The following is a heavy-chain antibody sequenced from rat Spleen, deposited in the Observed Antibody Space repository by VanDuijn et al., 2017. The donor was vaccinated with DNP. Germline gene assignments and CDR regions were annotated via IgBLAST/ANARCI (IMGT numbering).Heavy chain of an antibody. Sequence: EVQLVESGGGLVQPGNSLKLSCTASGFTFSDYDMAWVRQAPTKGLEWVASIGFEGSSTYYRDPVKGRFTISRDNAKSTLYLQMNSLRSEDTATYYCATLYDGTYYPDYWGQGVMVTVSS. J-gene: IGHJ2*01. CDR1: GFTFSDYD. CDR2: IGFEGSST. V-gene: IGHV5-22*01. CDR3: ATLYDGTYYPDY. D-gene: IGHD1-12*02.